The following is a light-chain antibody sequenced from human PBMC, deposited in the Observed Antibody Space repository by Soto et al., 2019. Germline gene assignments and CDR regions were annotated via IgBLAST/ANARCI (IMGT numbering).Light chain of an antibody. CDR2: EVR. V-gene: IGLV2-14*01. J-gene: IGLJ1*01. Sequence: QSALTQPASVSGSPGQSITISCTGSSSDVGGYDYVSWYQQHPGKVPKLMIYEVRNRPSGVSNRFSGSKSGNTASLTISGLQAEDEADYYCSSYTRSSTEVFGTGTKVTVL. CDR1: SSDVGGYDY. CDR3: SSYTRSSTEV.